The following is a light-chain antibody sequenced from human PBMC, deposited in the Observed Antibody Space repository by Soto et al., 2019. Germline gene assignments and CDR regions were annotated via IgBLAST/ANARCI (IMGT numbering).Light chain of an antibody. J-gene: IGKJ1*01. V-gene: IGKV1-39*01. CDR1: HTIMTY. CDR2: AAS. Sequence: DIHMTQSQSSLSASFGEEVTITFRASHTIMTYLNWYQLKPGKPPRLLIYAASSLQSGVPSRFSGSGSGTDFTLTINSLQPEDFATYSCQQSYNSPQTFGQGTKVDIK. CDR3: QQSYNSPQT.